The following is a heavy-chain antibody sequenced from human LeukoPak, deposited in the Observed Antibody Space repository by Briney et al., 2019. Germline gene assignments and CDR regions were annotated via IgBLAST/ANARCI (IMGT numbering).Heavy chain of an antibody. Sequence: SETLSLTCAVYGGSFSGYYWSWIRQPPGKGLEWIGEINHSGSTNYNPSLKSRVTISIDLSKNQFSLKLSSVTAADTAIYYCARDETKPAAGLEYWGQGALVTVSS. CDR2: INHSGST. V-gene: IGHV4-34*01. CDR3: ARDETKPAAGLEY. D-gene: IGHD6-13*01. J-gene: IGHJ4*02. CDR1: GGSFSGYY.